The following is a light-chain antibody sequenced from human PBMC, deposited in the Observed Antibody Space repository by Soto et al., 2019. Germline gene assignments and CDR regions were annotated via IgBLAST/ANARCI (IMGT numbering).Light chain of an antibody. CDR1: HDISTF. CDR2: EAS. CDR3: QQLYTLPFT. J-gene: IGKJ5*01. Sequence: TQSPATLSVSPGERATLSCRASHDISTFLAWYQQKPGKAPKLLVYEASTLQSGVPSRFSGSGSGTEFTLTISGLLPEDFAAYHCQQLYTLPFTFGQGTRLEIK. V-gene: IGKV1-9*01.